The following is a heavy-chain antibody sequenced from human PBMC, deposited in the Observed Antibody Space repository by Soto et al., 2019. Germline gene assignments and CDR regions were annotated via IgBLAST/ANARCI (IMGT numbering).Heavy chain of an antibody. CDR3: AKDPKKGIDYCSLAGYVQRMDV. CDR1: GFTFSSYA. D-gene: IGHD3-9*01. CDR2: ISGSGGST. V-gene: IGHV3-23*01. J-gene: IGHJ6*04. Sequence: PGGSLRLSCAACGFTFSSYAMSWVRQAPGKGLEWVSAISGSGGSTYYADSVKGRFTISRDNSKNTLYLQMNSLRAEDTDVYYCAKDPKKGIDYCSLAGYVQRMDVWGEGTTVSVCS.